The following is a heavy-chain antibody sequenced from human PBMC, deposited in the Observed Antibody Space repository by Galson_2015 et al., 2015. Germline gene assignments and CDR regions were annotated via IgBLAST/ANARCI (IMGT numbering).Heavy chain of an antibody. CDR3: ARDGSITIFGVAPGYFDY. V-gene: IGHV3-11*01. Sequence: SLRLSCAASGFTFSDYYMSWIRQAPGKGLEWVSYISSSGSTIYYADSVKGRFTISRDNAKNSLYLQMNSLRAEDTAVYYCARDGSITIFGVAPGYFDYWGQGTLVTVSS. D-gene: IGHD3-3*01. J-gene: IGHJ4*02. CDR2: ISSSGSTI. CDR1: GFTFSDYY.